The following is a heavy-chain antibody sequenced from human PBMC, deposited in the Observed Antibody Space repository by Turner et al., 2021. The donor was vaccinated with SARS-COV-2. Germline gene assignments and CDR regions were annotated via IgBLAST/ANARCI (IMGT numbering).Heavy chain of an antibody. CDR2: ISYDGSNK. CDR3: AKSYSGSYWDRNDY. V-gene: IGHV3-30*18. D-gene: IGHD1-26*01. CDR1: GFTFSIYG. Sequence: QVPLVESGGGVVQPGRSMRLSCAAAGFTFSIYGMHWGSQAPGKGLEWVAVISYDGSNKYYVDSVKGRFTISRDNSKNTLYLQMNSLRAEDTAVYYCAKSYSGSYWDRNDYWGQGTLVTVSS. J-gene: IGHJ4*02.